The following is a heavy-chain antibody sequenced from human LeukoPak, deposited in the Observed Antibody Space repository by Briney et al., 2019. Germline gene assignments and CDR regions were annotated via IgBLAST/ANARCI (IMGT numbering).Heavy chain of an antibody. Sequence: GGSLRLSCAASGFTFSSYAMSWVRQAPGKGLEWVSAISGSGGSTYYADSVKGRFTISRDNSKNTLYLQMNSLRAEDTAVYYCANLGGADWMGLRWLAPDLTDDAFDIWGQGTMVTVSS. J-gene: IGHJ3*02. CDR3: ANLGGADWMGLRWLAPDLTDDAFDI. D-gene: IGHD4-23*01. V-gene: IGHV3-23*01. CDR1: GFTFSSYA. CDR2: ISGSGGST.